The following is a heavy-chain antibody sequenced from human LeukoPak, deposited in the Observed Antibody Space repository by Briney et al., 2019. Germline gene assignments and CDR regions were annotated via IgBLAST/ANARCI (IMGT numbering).Heavy chain of an antibody. V-gene: IGHV1-8*03. Sequence: ASVKVSCKASGYTFTGYYMHWVRQATGQGLEWIGWMNPNSGNTGYAQKFQGRVTITRNTSISTAYMELSSLRSEDTAVYYCARGNYDYVWGSYRQRSYYFDYWGQGTLVTVSS. CDR3: ARGNYDYVWGSYRQRSYYFDY. CDR2: MNPNSGNT. J-gene: IGHJ4*02. CDR1: GYTFTGYY. D-gene: IGHD3-16*02.